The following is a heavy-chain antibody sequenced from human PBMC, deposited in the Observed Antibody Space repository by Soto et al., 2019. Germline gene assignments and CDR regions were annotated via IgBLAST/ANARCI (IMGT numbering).Heavy chain of an antibody. CDR1: GGTFSSYA. J-gene: IGHJ6*02. CDR2: IIPIFGTA. V-gene: IGHV1-69*12. Sequence: QVQLVQSGAEVKKPGSSVKVSCKASGGTFSSYAISWVRQAPGQGLERMGGIIPIFGTANYAQKFQGRVTITADESTSTAYMELSSLRSEDTAVYYCARRTGTTRYYYYGMDVWGQGTTVTVSS. D-gene: IGHD1-7*01. CDR3: ARRTGTTRYYYYGMDV.